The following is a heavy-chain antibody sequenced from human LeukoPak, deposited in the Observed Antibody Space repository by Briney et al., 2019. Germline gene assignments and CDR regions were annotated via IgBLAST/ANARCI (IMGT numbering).Heavy chain of an antibody. D-gene: IGHD6-13*01. CDR2: INHSGST. V-gene: IGHV4-34*01. Sequence: SETLSLTCAVYGGSFSGYYWSWIRQPPGKGLEWIGEINHSGSTNYNPSLKSRVTISVDTSKNQFSLKLSSVTAADTAVYYCARPVSGSSSWYYNYWGQGTLVTVSS. CDR1: GGSFSGYY. CDR3: ARPVSGSSSWYYNY. J-gene: IGHJ4*02.